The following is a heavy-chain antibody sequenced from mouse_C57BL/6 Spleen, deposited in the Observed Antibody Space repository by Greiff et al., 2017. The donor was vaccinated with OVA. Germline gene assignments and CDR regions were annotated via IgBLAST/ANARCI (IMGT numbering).Heavy chain of an antibody. J-gene: IGHJ3*01. CDR3: AGSEGYCGSSYWFAY. D-gene: IGHD1-1*01. CDR1: GYTFTSYG. V-gene: IGHV1-81*01. CDR2: IYPRTGNT. Sequence: QVQLQQSGAELVRPGASVKLSCKASGYTFTSYGISWVKQRTVQGLEWIGEIYPRTGNTYYNEKFKGKATLTADKSSSTAYMELRSLTSEDSAVYFCAGSEGYCGSSYWFAYWGQGTLLTVSA.